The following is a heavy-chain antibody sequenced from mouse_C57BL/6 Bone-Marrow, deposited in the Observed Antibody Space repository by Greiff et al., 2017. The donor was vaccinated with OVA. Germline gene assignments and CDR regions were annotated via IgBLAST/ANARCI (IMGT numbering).Heavy chain of an antibody. CDR2: INPYNGGT. J-gene: IGHJ4*01. CDR1: GYTFTDYY. V-gene: IGHV1-19*01. D-gene: IGHD4-1*01. CDR3: ARPGTVAMDY. Sequence: DVQLVESGPVLVKPGASVKMSCKASGYTFTDYYMNWVKQSHGKSLEWIGVINPYNGGTSYNQKFKGKATLTVDKSSSTAYMELNSLTSEDSAVYYCARPGTVAMDYWGQGTSVTVSS.